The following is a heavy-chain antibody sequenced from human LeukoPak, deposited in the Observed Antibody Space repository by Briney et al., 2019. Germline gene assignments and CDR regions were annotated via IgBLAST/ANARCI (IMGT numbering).Heavy chain of an antibody. CDR3: ARDGSWGYDSYYYYYYMDV. D-gene: IGHD7-27*01. CDR2: IRYDGSNK. V-gene: IGHV3-30*02. Sequence: GGSLRLSCAASGFTFSSYGMHWVRQAPGKGLEWVAFIRYDGSNKYYADSVKGRFTISRDNSKNTLYLQMNSLRAEDTAVYYCARDGSWGYDSYYYYYYMDVWGKGTTVTVSS. CDR1: GFTFSSYG. J-gene: IGHJ6*03.